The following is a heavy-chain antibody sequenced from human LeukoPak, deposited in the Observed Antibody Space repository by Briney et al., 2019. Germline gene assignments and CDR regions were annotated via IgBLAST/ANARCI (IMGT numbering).Heavy chain of an antibody. CDR2: ISGSGGST. V-gene: IGHV3-23*01. CDR3: AKVTVTMAATGDY. D-gene: IGHD2-15*01. J-gene: IGHJ4*02. Sequence: GGSLRLSCVVSGFIFNNYDMSWVRQAPGKGLEWVSAISGSGGSTYYADSVKGRFTISRDNYKNTLYLQMNSLRVEDTAIYYCAKVTVTMAATGDYWGQGTLVTVSS. CDR1: GFIFNNYD.